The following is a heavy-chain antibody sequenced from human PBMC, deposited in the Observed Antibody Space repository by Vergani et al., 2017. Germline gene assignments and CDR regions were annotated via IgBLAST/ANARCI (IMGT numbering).Heavy chain of an antibody. CDR3: ARAAHYGSGSYYKY. V-gene: IGHV3-20*04. CDR1: GFTFSSYW. CDR2: INWNGGST. D-gene: IGHD3-10*01. Sequence: EVQLVESGGGLVQPGGSLRLSCAASGFTFSSYWMSWVRQAPGKGLEWVSGINWNGGSTGYADSVKGRFTISRDNAKNSLYLQMNSLRAEDTALYYCARAAHYGSGSYYKYWGQGTLVTVSS. J-gene: IGHJ4*02.